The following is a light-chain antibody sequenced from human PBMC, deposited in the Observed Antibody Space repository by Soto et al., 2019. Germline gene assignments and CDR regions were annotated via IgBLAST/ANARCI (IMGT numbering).Light chain of an antibody. CDR1: SSDVGRYNF. V-gene: IGLV2-14*01. Sequence: QSALTQPASVSGSPGQSITISCTGTSSDVGRYNFVSWYQQHPGEAPKLMIYEVSNRPSGVSNRFSGSKSGNTASLTISGLQAEDEADYYCCSYTTISTRVFGTGTKVTVL. CDR3: CSYTTISTRV. J-gene: IGLJ1*01. CDR2: EVS.